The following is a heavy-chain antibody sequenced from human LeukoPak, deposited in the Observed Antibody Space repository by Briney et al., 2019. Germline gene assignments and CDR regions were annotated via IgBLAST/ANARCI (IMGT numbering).Heavy chain of an antibody. Sequence: PGGSLRLSCAASGFTFSSYAMSWVRQAPGNGLELALGISASGGSSYYADSVKGRFTISRDNSKNTLYLQMDSLRAEDTAVYYCAKDRITGTPYYFDYWGQGTLVTVSS. CDR1: GFTFSSYA. CDR2: ISASGGSS. V-gene: IGHV3-23*01. CDR3: AKDRITGTPYYFDY. J-gene: IGHJ4*02. D-gene: IGHD1-20*01.